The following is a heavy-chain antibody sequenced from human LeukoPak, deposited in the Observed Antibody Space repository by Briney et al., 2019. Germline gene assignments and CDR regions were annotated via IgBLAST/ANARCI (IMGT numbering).Heavy chain of an antibody. CDR2: IYSGGGT. D-gene: IGHD3-22*01. V-gene: IGHV3-53*01. J-gene: IGHJ4*02. Sequence: GGSLRLSCAASGFTVSSNYMSWVRQAPGKGLEWVSVIYSGGGTYYADSVKGRFTISRDNSKNTLYLQMNSLRAEDTAVYYCAAGDDSSGYLDYWGQGTLVTVSS. CDR3: AAGDDSSGYLDY. CDR1: GFTVSSNY.